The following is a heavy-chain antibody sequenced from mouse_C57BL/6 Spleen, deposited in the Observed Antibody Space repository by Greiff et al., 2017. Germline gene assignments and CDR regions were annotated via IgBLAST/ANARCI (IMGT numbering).Heavy chain of an antibody. CDR3: ASLTGPAWFAY. V-gene: IGHV2-6*01. Sequence: VQRVESGPGLVAPSQSLSITCTVSGFSLTSYGVDWVRQSPGKGLEWLGVIWGVGSTNYNSALKSRLSISKDNSKSQVFLKMNSLQTDDTAMYYCASLTGPAWFAYWGQGTLVTVSA. D-gene: IGHD4-1*01. J-gene: IGHJ3*01. CDR1: GFSLTSYG. CDR2: IWGVGST.